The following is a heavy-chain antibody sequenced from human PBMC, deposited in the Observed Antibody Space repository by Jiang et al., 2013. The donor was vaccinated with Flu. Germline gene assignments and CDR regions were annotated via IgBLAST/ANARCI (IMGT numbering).Heavy chain of an antibody. J-gene: IGHJ4*02. D-gene: IGHD5-12*01. CDR2: INHSGST. CDR3: ARRLDSGYDFVEDY. Sequence: KGLEWIGEINHSGSTNYNPSLKSRVTISVDTSKNQFSLKLSSVTAADTAVYYCARRLDSGYDFVEDYWGQGTLVTVSS. V-gene: IGHV4-34*01.